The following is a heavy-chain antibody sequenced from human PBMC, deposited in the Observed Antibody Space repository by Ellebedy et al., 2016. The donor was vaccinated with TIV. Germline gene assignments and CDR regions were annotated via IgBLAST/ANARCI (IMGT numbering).Heavy chain of an antibody. CDR1: GYTFTGYY. Sequence: SVKVSCXASGYTFTGYYMHWVRQAPGQGLEWMGGIIPIFDKANYAQKFQGRVTITADESTSTAYMELSSLRSEDTAVYYCARAPSNIVGPPYYYYYMDVWGKGTTVTVSS. CDR2: IIPIFDKA. CDR3: ARAPSNIVGPPYYYYYMDV. J-gene: IGHJ6*03. D-gene: IGHD1-26*01. V-gene: IGHV1-69*13.